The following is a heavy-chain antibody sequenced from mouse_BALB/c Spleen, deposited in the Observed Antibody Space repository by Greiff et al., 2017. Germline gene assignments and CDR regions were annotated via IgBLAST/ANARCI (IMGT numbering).Heavy chain of an antibody. Sequence: VKLQESGAELVRPGASVTLSCKASGYTFTDYEMHWVKQTPVHGLEWIGAIDPETGGTAYNQKFKGKATLTADKSSSTAYMELRSLTSEDSAVYYCTRGGYYGTFDYWGQGTTLTVSS. D-gene: IGHD1-2*01. V-gene: IGHV1-15*01. CDR2: IDPETGGT. CDR3: TRGGYYGTFDY. J-gene: IGHJ2*01. CDR1: GYTFTDYE.